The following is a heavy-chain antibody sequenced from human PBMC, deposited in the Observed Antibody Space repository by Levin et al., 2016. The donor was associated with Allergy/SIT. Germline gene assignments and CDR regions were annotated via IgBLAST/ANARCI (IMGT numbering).Heavy chain of an antibody. J-gene: IGHJ4*02. CDR2: IYYSGST. D-gene: IGHD3-10*01. CDR1: GGSIYNYY. V-gene: IGHV4-59*01. CDR3: ARGRSSLDY. Sequence: SETLSLTCTVSGGSIYNYYWSWIRQPPGKGLEWIGYIYYSGSTNYNPSLKSRVTLSVDTSEKQFSLKMSSVTAADTAVYYCARGRSSLDYWGQGTLVTVSS.